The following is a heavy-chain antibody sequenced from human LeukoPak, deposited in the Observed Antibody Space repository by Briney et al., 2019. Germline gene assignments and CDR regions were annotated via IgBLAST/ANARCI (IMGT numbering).Heavy chain of an antibody. CDR1: GGTFSSYA. CDR2: IIPILGIA. CDR3: AREARRIQLWFDY. V-gene: IGHV1-69*04. Sequence: LVKVSCKASGGTFSSYAISWVRQAPGQGLEWMGRIIPILGIANYAQKFQGRVTITADKSTSTAYMELSSLRSEDTAVYYCAREARRIQLWFDYWGQGTLVTVSS. J-gene: IGHJ4*02. D-gene: IGHD5-18*01.